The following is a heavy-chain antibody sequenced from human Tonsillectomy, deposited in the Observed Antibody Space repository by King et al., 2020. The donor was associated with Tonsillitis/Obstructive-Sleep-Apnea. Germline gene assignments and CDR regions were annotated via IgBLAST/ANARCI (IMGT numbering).Heavy chain of an antibody. J-gene: IGHJ5*02. CDR3: ARIERGTGWYQDL. D-gene: IGHD6-19*01. Sequence: QLQESGPGLVKPSETLSLTCSVSGGSISSSYYWGWIRQPPGRGLEWIGYIYFSGSTTYNPSFKGRLTLSVATSARQLSLRLTSATAADTAVYYCARIERGTGWYQDLWGKGTLVTVSS. CDR2: IYFSGST. CDR1: GGSISSSYY. V-gene: IGHV4-61*05.